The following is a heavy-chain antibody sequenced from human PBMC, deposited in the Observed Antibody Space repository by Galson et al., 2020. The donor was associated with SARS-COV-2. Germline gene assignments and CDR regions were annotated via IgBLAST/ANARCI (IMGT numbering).Heavy chain of an antibody. CDR2: ISPSNANT. Sequence: ASVKVSCKASGFIFFNYGISWVRQAPGQGLEWMGWISPSNANTMYAQKFQGRVTMTTDTSTNTVYMELRILRSDDTAVYYCARAAPTPDYWGQGTLVTVSS. J-gene: IGHJ4*02. CDR3: ARAAPTPDY. V-gene: IGHV1-18*01. CDR1: GFIFFNYG. D-gene: IGHD4-17*01.